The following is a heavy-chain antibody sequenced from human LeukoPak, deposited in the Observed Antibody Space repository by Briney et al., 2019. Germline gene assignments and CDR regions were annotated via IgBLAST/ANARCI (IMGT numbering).Heavy chain of an antibody. CDR1: GFTFSSYA. D-gene: IGHD2-15*01. J-gene: IGHJ4*02. CDR2: ISGSGGST. Sequence: PGGSLRLSCAASGFTFSSYAMSWVRQAPGKGLEWVSAISGSGGSTYYADSVRGRFTISRDNSKNTLYLQMNSLRAEDTAVYYCAKELVVVVAATRIDYWGQGTLVTVSS. V-gene: IGHV3-23*01. CDR3: AKELVVVVAATRIDY.